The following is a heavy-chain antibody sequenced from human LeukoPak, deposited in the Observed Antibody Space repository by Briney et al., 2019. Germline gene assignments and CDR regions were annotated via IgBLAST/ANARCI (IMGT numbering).Heavy chain of an antibody. D-gene: IGHD3-10*01. CDR2: IYYSEST. CDR1: GCSISSYY. CDR3: ARGLRGSGYDY. Sequence: SETLSLTCIVSGCSISSYYWSWIRQPPGKGLEWIGYIYYSESTNYNSSPKSRVTVSVDTSKNQFSLKPSSVTAADTAVYYCARGLRGSGYDYWGQGTLVTVSS. J-gene: IGHJ4*02. V-gene: IGHV4-59*12.